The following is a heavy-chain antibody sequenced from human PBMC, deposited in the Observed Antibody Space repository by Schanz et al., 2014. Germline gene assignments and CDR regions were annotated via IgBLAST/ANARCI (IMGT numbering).Heavy chain of an antibody. D-gene: IGHD3-9*01. CDR2: ITTKTANP. CDR1: GYTFTDYT. J-gene: IGHJ3*02. Sequence: QVQLVQSGSELKKPGASVKVSCKASGYTFTDYTMNWVRQAPGQGLDWMGWITTKTANPTYAQGFTGRFVFSVDTSVTTAHLQISSLKAEDTAVYYCATGLGPAYAFDIWGQGTVVTVSS. V-gene: IGHV7-4-1*02. CDR3: ATGLGPAYAFDI.